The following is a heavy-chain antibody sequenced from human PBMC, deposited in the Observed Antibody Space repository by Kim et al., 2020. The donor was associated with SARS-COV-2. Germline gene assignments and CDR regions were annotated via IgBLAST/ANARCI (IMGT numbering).Heavy chain of an antibody. CDR1: GFTVSSKY. CDR2: IYSGGST. CDR3: ARGASCGGDCYLDY. J-gene: IGHJ4*02. D-gene: IGHD2-21*02. Sequence: GGSLRLSCAASGFTVSSKYMIWVRQAPGKGLEWVSVIYSGGSTYYADFVKGRFTISRDNSKNTVYLQMNSLGAEDTAVYYCARGASCGGDCYLDYWGQGT. V-gene: IGHV3-53*01.